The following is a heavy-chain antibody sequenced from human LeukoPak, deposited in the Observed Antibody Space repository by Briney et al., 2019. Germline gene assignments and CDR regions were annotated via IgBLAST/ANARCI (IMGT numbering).Heavy chain of an antibody. J-gene: IGHJ4*02. Sequence: GGSLRLSCAASGFTFSSYAMSWVRRAPGKGLEWVSAISGSGGSTYYADSVKGRFTISRDNAKNTLYLQMNSLRAEDTAVYYCARGGRIAARPTDYWGQGTLVTVSS. V-gene: IGHV3-23*01. CDR3: ARGGRIAARPTDY. D-gene: IGHD6-6*01. CDR1: GFTFSSYA. CDR2: ISGSGGST.